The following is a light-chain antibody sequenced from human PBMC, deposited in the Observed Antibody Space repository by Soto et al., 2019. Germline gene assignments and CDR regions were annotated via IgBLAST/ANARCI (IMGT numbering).Light chain of an antibody. CDR1: QSVSSN. Sequence: EIVMTQSPATLSVSPGERATLSCRASQSVSSNLAWYQQKPGQAPRLLIYGASTRATGIPARFSGSGSGTEFTLTISSLQSEDFAVYHCQQYNNWPTFGPGTKVDIK. V-gene: IGKV3-15*01. J-gene: IGKJ3*01. CDR2: GAS. CDR3: QQYNNWPT.